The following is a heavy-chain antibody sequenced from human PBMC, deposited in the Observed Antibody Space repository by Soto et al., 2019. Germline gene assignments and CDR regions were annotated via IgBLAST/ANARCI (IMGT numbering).Heavy chain of an antibody. D-gene: IGHD3-16*02. CDR2: ISDSGDRT. V-gene: IGHV3-23*01. CDR1: GFTLSMSA. J-gene: IGHJ3*01. Sequence: GGSLRLSCASSGFTLSMSAVNWVRQAPGKGLEWVSYISDSGDRTYYADSVKGRFTISRDRSKNTVSLQMDILRAEDTAVYYCAKDRGIIVKAGDAFDVWGQGTKVTVTS. CDR3: AKDRGIIVKAGDAFDV.